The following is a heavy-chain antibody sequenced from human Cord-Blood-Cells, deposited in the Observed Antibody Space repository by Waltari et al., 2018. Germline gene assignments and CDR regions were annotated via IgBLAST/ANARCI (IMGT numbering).Heavy chain of an antibody. Sequence: QVQLQESGPGLVKPSGTLSLTCAGSGGSISRSNWWSWVRKPPGKGLEWIGEIYHSGRTNYNPSLKSRVTISVDKSNNQFSLKLSSVTAADTAVYYCARGRITIFGVVISYFDYWGQGTLVTVSS. V-gene: IGHV4-4*02. CDR3: ARGRITIFGVVISYFDY. CDR1: GGSISRSNW. D-gene: IGHD3-3*01. CDR2: IYHSGRT. J-gene: IGHJ4*02.